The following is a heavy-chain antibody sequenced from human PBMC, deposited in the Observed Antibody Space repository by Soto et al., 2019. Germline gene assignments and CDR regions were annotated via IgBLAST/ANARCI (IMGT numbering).Heavy chain of an antibody. CDR2: IYYSGST. CDR3: ARRYGGAFDI. J-gene: IGHJ3*02. Sequence: QVQLQESGPGLVKPSETLSLTCTVSGGSISSYYWSWIRQPPGKGLEWIGYIYYSGSTNYNPSLKSRVTISVDTSNNPVSLRLSSVTAADTAVYYCARRYGGAFDIWGQGTMFTVSS. CDR1: GGSISSYY. D-gene: IGHD4-17*01. V-gene: IGHV4-59*08.